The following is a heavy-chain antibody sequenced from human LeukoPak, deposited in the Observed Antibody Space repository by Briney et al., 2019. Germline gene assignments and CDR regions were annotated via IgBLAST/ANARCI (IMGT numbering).Heavy chain of an antibody. D-gene: IGHD3-9*01. V-gene: IGHV4-59*01. CDR2: IYYSGST. J-gene: IGHJ6*04. CDR1: GGSISSYY. Sequence: PSETLSLTCTVSGGSISSYYWSWIRQPPGKGLEWIGYIYYSGSTNYNPSLKSRVTISVDTSKNQFSLELSSVTAADTAVYYCAREFYDILTGYYYGMDVWGKGTTVTVSS. CDR3: AREFYDILTGYYYGMDV.